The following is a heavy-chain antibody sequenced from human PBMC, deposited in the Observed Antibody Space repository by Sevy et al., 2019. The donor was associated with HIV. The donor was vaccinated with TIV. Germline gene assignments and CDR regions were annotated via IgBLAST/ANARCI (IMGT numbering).Heavy chain of an antibody. CDR3: TRDQVVPAAIGPYYYYGMDV. V-gene: IGHV3-49*03. D-gene: IGHD2-2*01. CDR1: GFTFGDYA. J-gene: IGHJ6*02. CDR2: IRSKAYGGTT. Sequence: GSLRLSCTASGFTFGDYAMSWFRQAPGKGLEWVGFIRSKAYGGTTEYAASVKGRFTISRDDSKSIAYLRMNSLKTEDTAVYYCTRDQVVPAAIGPYYYYGMDVWGQGTTVTVSS.